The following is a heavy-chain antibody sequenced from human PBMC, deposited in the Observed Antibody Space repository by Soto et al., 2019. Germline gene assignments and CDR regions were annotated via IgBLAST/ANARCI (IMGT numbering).Heavy chain of an antibody. CDR3: HRGFSAWYYFDY. Sequence: PSEPLALTFTVSGCSISSYYWSWIRQPPGKGLEWIGYIYYSGSTDYNPSLKSRVTISVDTSKNQFSLKLSSVTAADTAVYYRHRGFSAWYYFDYWSKVPLAPVS. CDR2: IYYSGST. V-gene: IGHV4-59*01. CDR1: GCSISSYY. J-gene: IGHJ4*02. D-gene: IGHD6-19*01.